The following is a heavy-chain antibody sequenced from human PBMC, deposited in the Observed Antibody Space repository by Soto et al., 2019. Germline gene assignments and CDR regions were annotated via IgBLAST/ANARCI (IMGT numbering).Heavy chain of an antibody. D-gene: IGHD2-2*01. V-gene: IGHV4-61*01. CDR1: GGFVNSDTHS. Sequence: SETLSLTCTVSGGFVNSDTHSWSWIRQTPGKRLEWIGFIYSGGSTKDPSLRSRVTMSVDTSKNQFSLKLRSVIVADTAVYHCARFVRSCSATTCSTRADVWGQGITVTVSS. CDR3: ARFVRSCSATTCSTRADV. CDR2: IYSGGST. J-gene: IGHJ6*02.